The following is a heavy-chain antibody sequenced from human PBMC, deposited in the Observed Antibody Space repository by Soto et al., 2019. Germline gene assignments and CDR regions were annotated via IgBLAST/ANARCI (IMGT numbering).Heavy chain of an antibody. V-gene: IGHV4-30-2*01. CDR1: GDSISRGGYS. Sequence: SETLSLTCAVSGDSISRGGYSWTWIRQPPGKALEWIGNIYDSGSTSYNPSLKSRVTMSVDTSKNQFSLRLTSVTAADTAVYFCAGGSSSYYDYGMDVWGQGTTVTVSS. D-gene: IGHD6-6*01. CDR3: AGGSSSYYDYGMDV. J-gene: IGHJ6*02. CDR2: IYDSGST.